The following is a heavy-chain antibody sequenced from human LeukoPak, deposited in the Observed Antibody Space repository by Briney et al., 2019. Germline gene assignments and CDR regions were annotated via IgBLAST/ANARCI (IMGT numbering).Heavy chain of an antibody. V-gene: IGHV3-30-3*01. D-gene: IGHD2-2*01. J-gene: IGHJ6*02. CDR1: GFTFSSHW. CDR3: ARAYCSSTSCYYYYGMDV. CDR2: ISYDGSNK. Sequence: GAHRLSCTASGFTFSSHWMTWVRQPPGKGLEWAAVISYDGSNKYYADSVKGRFTISRDNSKNTLYLQMNSLRSEDTAVYHCARAYCSSTSCYYYYGMDVWGQGTTVTVSS.